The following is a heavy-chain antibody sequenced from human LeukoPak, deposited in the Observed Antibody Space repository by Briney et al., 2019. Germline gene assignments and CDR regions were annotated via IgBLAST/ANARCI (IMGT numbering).Heavy chain of an antibody. CDR2: INQDGSEK. V-gene: IGHV3-7*01. CDR3: ARNLPAADY. J-gene: IGHJ4*02. Sequence: GGSLRLSCAASTLTFRSYWMSWVRQAPGKGLEWVANINQDGSEKYYVDSVEGRFTISRDNAKNSLYLQMNSLRAEDTAVYYCARNLPAADYWGQGTLVTVSS. CDR1: TLTFRSYW. D-gene: IGHD2-2*01.